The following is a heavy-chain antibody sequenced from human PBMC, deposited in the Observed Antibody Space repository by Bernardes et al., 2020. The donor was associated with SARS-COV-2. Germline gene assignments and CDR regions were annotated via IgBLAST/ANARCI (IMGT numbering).Heavy chain of an antibody. J-gene: IGHJ6*02. CDR2: ISGRGGST. CDR1: GFTFSIYA. Sequence: GGSLRLSCAASGFTFSIYAMSWVRQAPGKGLEWVSAISGRGGSTCYVDSVRGRFTISRDNSKNTLYMQMNSLRAEDTAVYYCAKVIAAAGKGGVFDYYYGMDVWGQGTTVTVSS. CDR3: AKVIAAAGKGGVFDYYYGMDV. V-gene: IGHV3-23*01. D-gene: IGHD6-13*01.